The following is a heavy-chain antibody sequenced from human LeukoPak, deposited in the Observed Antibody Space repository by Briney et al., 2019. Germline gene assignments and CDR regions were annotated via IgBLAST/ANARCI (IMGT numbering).Heavy chain of an antibody. D-gene: IGHD6-13*01. V-gene: IGHV4-34*08. CDR3: AITTVEQQLLRNY. CDR1: GFTFSTYT. J-gene: IGHJ4*02. CDR2: INHRGNT. Sequence: GSLRLSCAASGFTFSTYTMNWVRQAPGKGLEWIAEINHRGNTKYNPSLQSRVTISVDSSKKQLSLKLSSVTAADTAVYYCAITTVEQQLLRNYWGQGALVTVSS.